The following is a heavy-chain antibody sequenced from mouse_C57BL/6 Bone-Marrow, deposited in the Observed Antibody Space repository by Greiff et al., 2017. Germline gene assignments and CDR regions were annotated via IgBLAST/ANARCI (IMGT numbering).Heavy chain of an antibody. CDR2: IDPNSGGT. CDR1: GYTFTSYC. Sequence: QVQLQQPGAELVKPGASVKLSCKASGYTFTSYCMHWVKQRPGRGLEWIGRIDPNSGGTKYPETFKSKVTLTVDKPSRTAYMQLSRLASEDSAVYYCAREGGYYFYWYFDVWGTGTTVTVSS. V-gene: IGHV1-72*01. CDR3: AREGGYYFYWYFDV. J-gene: IGHJ1*03. D-gene: IGHD2-3*01.